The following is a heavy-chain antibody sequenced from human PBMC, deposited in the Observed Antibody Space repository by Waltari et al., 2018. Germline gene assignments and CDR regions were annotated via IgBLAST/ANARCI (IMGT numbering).Heavy chain of an antibody. V-gene: IGHV4-59*01. Sequence: QVQLQESGPGLVKPSETLSLTCTVSGGSISSYYWSWIRQPPGKGLEWIGSVYYSGSTNYNTSRKSRVTISVDPSKNQFSLKLSSVTAADTAVYYCARYEYNGSGADYYYGMDVWGQGTTVTVSS. CDR3: ARYEYNGSGADYYYGMDV. D-gene: IGHD3-10*01. CDR1: GGSISSYY. CDR2: VYYSGST. J-gene: IGHJ6*02.